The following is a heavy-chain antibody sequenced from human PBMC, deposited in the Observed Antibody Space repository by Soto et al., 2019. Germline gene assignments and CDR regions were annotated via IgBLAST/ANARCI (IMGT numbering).Heavy chain of an antibody. J-gene: IGHJ6*02. Sequence: QVQLVQSGAEVKKPGASVKVSCKASGYTFTSYGISWVRQSPGHGLEWMGWISAYNGNTNYAQKLQGRVTMTTDTSTSTAYMGLRSLRSDDTAVYYCARDHGDYYYYYGMEVWGQGPTVTVSS. V-gene: IGHV1-18*04. CDR1: GYTFTSYG. CDR2: ISAYNGNT. CDR3: ARDHGDYYYYYGMEV. D-gene: IGHD4-17*01.